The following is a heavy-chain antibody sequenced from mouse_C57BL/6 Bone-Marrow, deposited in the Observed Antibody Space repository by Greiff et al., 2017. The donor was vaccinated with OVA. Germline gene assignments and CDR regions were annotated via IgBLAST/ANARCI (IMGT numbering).Heavy chain of an antibody. CDR3: ARGGFWAMDY. V-gene: IGHV1-81*01. Sequence: QVQLQQSGAGLARPGASVKLSCKASGYTFTSYGISWVKQRTGQGLEWIGEIYPRSGNTYYNEKFKGKATLTADKSSSTAYMELRSLTSEDSAVYFCARGGFWAMDYWGQGTSVTVSS. CDR2: IYPRSGNT. D-gene: IGHD3-1*01. J-gene: IGHJ4*01. CDR1: GYTFTSYG.